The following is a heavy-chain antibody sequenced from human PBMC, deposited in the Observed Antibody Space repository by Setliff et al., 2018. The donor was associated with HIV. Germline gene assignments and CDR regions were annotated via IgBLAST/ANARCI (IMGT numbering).Heavy chain of an antibody. CDR1: ADSLDGYY. Sequence: SETLSLTCTVSADSLDGYYWAWIRQPAGKGLEWIGRIQISGSTDSNPSLMSRVTMSLDASKNQFSLRLISVTPADAGVYYCARVNGIELSVHYYFMDVWGKGTTVTVSS. D-gene: IGHD1-7*01. V-gene: IGHV4-4*07. CDR2: IQISGST. CDR3: ARVNGIELSVHYYFMDV. J-gene: IGHJ6*03.